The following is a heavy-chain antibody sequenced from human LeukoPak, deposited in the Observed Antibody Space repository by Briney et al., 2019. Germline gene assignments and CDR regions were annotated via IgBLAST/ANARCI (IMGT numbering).Heavy chain of an antibody. CDR3: ASSISSWYGAGY. CDR2: IYSGGTT. J-gene: IGHJ4*02. CDR1: GFSVSSNY. D-gene: IGHD6-13*01. Sequence: GGSLRLSCAASGFSVSSNYISWVRQAPGKGLEWVCVIYSGGTTYYADSVNGRFTISRDNSKNTLNLQMNSLRAEDTAVYYCASSISSWYGAGYWGQGTLVTVSS. V-gene: IGHV3-53*01.